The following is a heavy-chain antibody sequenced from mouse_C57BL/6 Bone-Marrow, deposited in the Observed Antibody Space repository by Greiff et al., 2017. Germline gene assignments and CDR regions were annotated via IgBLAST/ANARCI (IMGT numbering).Heavy chain of an antibody. J-gene: IGHJ2*01. CDR3: TTMMFDY. CDR1: GFNIKDDY. V-gene: IGHV14-4*01. D-gene: IGHD2-3*01. CDR2: IDPENGAT. Sequence: VQLQQSGAELVRPGASVKLSCTASGFNIKDDYMHWVKQRPEQGLEWIGWIDPENGATEYASKFQGKATITADPSSNTAYLQLSSLTSEDTAVYYCTTMMFDYWGQGTTLTVSS.